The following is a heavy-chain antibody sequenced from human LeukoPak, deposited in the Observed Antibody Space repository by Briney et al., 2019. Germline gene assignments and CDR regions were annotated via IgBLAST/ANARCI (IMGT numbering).Heavy chain of an antibody. Sequence: QPGGSLRLSCAASGFTFSGYGMHWVRQAPGKGLEWVAVVWFDGSNEYYADSVRGRFTISRDSSKNTLSLQMNSLRAEDTAVYYCAKDNLMGTAIDYWGQGTLVTVSS. J-gene: IGHJ4*02. CDR1: GFTFSGYG. D-gene: IGHD2-21*02. CDR2: VWFDGSNE. V-gene: IGHV3-33*06. CDR3: AKDNLMGTAIDY.